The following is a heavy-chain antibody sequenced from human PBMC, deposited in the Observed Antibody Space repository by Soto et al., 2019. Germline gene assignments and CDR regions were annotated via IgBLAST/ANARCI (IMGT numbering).Heavy chain of an antibody. CDR2: IYYSGST. J-gene: IGHJ6*02. D-gene: IGHD2-2*01. CDR1: GGSISSGGYY. Sequence: QVQLQESGPGLVKPSQTLSLTCTVSGGSISSGGYYWSWIRQHPGKGLEWIGYIYYSGSTYYNPSLKSRVTISVDTSKNQFFLKLSAVTAADTAVYYCARDAVVPAAKSLYYYSGMDVWGQGTTVTVSS. V-gene: IGHV4-31*03. CDR3: ARDAVVPAAKSLYYYSGMDV.